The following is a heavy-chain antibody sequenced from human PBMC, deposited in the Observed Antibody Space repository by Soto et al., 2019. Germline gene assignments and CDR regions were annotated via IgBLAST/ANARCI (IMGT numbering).Heavy chain of an antibody. Sequence: SETLSLTCAVYGGSFSGYYWSWIRQPPGKGLEWIGEINHSGSTNYNPSLKSRVTISVDTSKNQFSLKLSSVTAADTAVYYCARSWYYYDSSGYYARWGQGTLVTVS. CDR1: GGSFSGYY. V-gene: IGHV4-34*01. J-gene: IGHJ4*02. CDR2: INHSGST. D-gene: IGHD3-22*01. CDR3: ARSWYYYDSSGYYAR.